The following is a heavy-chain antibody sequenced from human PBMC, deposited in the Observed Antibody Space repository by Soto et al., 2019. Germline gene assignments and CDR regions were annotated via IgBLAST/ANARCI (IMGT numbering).Heavy chain of an antibody. CDR1: GYTFTSYD. D-gene: IGHD5-12*01. CDR2: MNPNSGNT. CDR3: ARGRRKAYSGYDYWFDP. V-gene: IGHV1-8*01. J-gene: IGHJ5*02. Sequence: ASVKVSCKASGYTFTSYDINWVRQATGQGLEWMGWMNPNSGNTGYAQKFQGRVTMTRNTSISTAYMELSSLRSEDTAVYYFARGRRKAYSGYDYWFDPWGQGTLVTVSS.